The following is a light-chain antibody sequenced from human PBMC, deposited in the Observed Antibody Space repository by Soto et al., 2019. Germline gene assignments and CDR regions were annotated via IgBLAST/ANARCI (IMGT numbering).Light chain of an antibody. Sequence: EIVLMQSPATLSVSPGERATLSCRASQNVNSNLAWFQQKTGQAPRLLIYGASTRASGIPARFSGSGSGTEFTLTIISLKSEDFAVYYCQQYNSWPPVTFGQGTKVDI. J-gene: IGKJ1*01. CDR2: GAS. V-gene: IGKV3-15*01. CDR1: QNVNSN. CDR3: QQYNSWPPVT.